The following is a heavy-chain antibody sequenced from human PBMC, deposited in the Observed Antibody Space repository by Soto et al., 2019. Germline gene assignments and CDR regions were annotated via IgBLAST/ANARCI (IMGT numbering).Heavy chain of an antibody. V-gene: IGHV1-24*01. J-gene: IGHJ4*02. Sequence: ASVKVSCKVSGYTLTELSMHWVRQAPGKGLEWMGGFDPEDGETIYAQKFQGRVTMTEDTSTDTAYMELSSLRSEDTAVYYCATRGPPAYCGGDCYTYFDDWGQGTLVTVS. D-gene: IGHD2-21*02. CDR2: FDPEDGET. CDR3: ATRGPPAYCGGDCYTYFDD. CDR1: GYTLTELS.